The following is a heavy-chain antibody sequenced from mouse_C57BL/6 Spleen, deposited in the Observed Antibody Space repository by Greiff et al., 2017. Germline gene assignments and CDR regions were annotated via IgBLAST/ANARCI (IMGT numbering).Heavy chain of an antibody. D-gene: IGHD2-3*01. CDR2: ISSGGSYT. V-gene: IGHV5-6*01. J-gene: IGHJ2*01. CDR3: ARHGSYDGYYFDY. CDR1: GFTFSSYG. Sequence: EVQVVESGGDLVKPGGSLKLSCAASGFTFSSYGMSWVRQTPDKRLEWVATISSGGSYTYYPDSVKGRFTISRDNAKNTLYLQMSSLKSEDTAVXYCARHGSYDGYYFDYWGQGTTLTVSS.